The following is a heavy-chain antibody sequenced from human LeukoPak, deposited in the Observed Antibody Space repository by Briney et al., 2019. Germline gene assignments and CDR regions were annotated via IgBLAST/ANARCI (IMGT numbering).Heavy chain of an antibody. D-gene: IGHD2-2*01. J-gene: IGHJ4*02. V-gene: IGHV3-23*01. CDR1: GSTFSSYA. CDR2: ISGGGATT. Sequence: GGSLRLSCAASGSTFSSYAMSWVRQAPGKGLEWLSSISGGGATTYYADSVKGRFTISRDNSKSTLYLQMNSLRAEDTAFYYCAKDLGYCSSTTCYGFDYWGQGTLVTVSS. CDR3: AKDLGYCSSTTCYGFDY.